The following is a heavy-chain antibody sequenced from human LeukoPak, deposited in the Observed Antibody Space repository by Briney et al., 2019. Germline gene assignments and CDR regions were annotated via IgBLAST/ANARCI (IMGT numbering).Heavy chain of an antibody. CDR3: AREMGATDYGGNSVYYYYYYYMDV. V-gene: IGHV7-4-1*02. CDR1: GYTFIGYY. J-gene: IGHJ6*03. Sequence: ASVKVSCKTSGYTFIGYYMHWVRQAPGQGLEWMGWINTNTGNPTYAQGFTGRFVFSLDTSVSTAYLQISSLKAEDTAVYYCAREMGATDYGGNSVYYYYYYYMDVWGKGTTVTVSS. CDR2: INTNTGNP. D-gene: IGHD4-23*01.